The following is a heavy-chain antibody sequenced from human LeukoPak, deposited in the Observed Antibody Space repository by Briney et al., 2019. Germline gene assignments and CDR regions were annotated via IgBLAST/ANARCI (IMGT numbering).Heavy chain of an antibody. Sequence: SVKVSCKASGGTFSSYAISWVRQAPGQGLEWMGRIIPILGIANYAQKFQGRVTMTRNTSISTAYMELSSLRSEDTAVYYCARGPSYYDFWSGYYMTDYYGMDVWGQGTTVTVSS. V-gene: IGHV1-69*04. J-gene: IGHJ6*02. CDR2: IIPILGIA. CDR1: GGTFSSYA. D-gene: IGHD3-3*01. CDR3: ARGPSYYDFWSGYYMTDYYGMDV.